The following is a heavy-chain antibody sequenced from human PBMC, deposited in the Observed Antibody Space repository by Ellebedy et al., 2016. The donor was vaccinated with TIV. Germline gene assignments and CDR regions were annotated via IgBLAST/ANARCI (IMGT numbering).Heavy chain of an antibody. Sequence: GGSLRLSCAASGSTFSDHYMDWVRQAPGKGLEWVGRIKSKTDGGTTDYAAPVKGRFTISRDDSKNTLYLQMNSLKTEDTAVYYCTTDLENIQSYYYGMDVWGQGTTVTVSS. D-gene: IGHD2/OR15-2a*01. CDR3: TTDLENIQSYYYGMDV. V-gene: IGHV3-15*07. J-gene: IGHJ6*02. CDR2: IKSKTDGGTT. CDR1: GSTFSDHY.